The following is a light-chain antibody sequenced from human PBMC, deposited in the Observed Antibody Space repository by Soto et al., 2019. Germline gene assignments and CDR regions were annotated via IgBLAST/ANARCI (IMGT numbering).Light chain of an antibody. CDR2: AAS. Sequence: DIQMTQSPSSLSASVGDRVTITCRASQSISSYLNWYQQKPGKAPKRLIYAASSLQSGVPSRFSGSGSGSDFTLTISSLQPEDFATYYGQQSYSTPRVTFGPGTKVDIK. CDR3: QQSYSTPRVT. V-gene: IGKV1-39*01. J-gene: IGKJ3*01. CDR1: QSISSY.